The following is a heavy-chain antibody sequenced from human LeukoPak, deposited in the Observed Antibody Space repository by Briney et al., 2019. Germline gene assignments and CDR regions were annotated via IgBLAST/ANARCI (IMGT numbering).Heavy chain of an antibody. CDR3: AKSPGTTGWFDS. J-gene: IGHJ5*01. CDR2: ISGSGATI. CDR1: GFTFSTYG. D-gene: IGHD1-1*01. Sequence: GGSLRLSCAASGFTFSTYGMSWVRQAPGKGLEWVSGISGSGATIYYADSVKGRFTISRDNSKNMLYLQMNSLRAEDTAVYYCAKSPGTTGWFDSWGQGTLVTVSS. V-gene: IGHV3-23*01.